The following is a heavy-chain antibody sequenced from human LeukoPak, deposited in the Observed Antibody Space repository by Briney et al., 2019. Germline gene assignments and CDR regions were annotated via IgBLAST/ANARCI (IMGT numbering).Heavy chain of an antibody. Sequence: GESLKISCKASGYSFTNYWIGWVRQMPGKGLEWMGIIYPGDSATRYSPSFQGHVTISADKSISTAYLQWSSLKASDTAMYYCAKHGSGYEPDYWGQGTLVTVSS. CDR2: IYPGDSAT. CDR3: AKHGSGYEPDY. V-gene: IGHV5-51*01. CDR1: GYSFTNYW. D-gene: IGHD5-12*01. J-gene: IGHJ4*02.